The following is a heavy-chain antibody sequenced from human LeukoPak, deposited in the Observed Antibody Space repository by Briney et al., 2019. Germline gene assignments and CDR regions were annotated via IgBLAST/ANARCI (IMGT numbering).Heavy chain of an antibody. V-gene: IGHV4-39*01. CDR2: IYSGGTT. D-gene: IGHD2-15*01. J-gene: IGHJ4*02. CDR1: GGSISSDSYY. CDR3: ARHSRNCSGGYCYLYY. Sequence: PSETLSLTCAVSGGSISSDSYYGGWIRQPPGKGLEWIGSIYSGGTTYYNPSLKSRVTISVDTSKNQFSLKLTSVTAADAAAYYCARHSRNCSGGYCYLYYWGQGTLVTVSS.